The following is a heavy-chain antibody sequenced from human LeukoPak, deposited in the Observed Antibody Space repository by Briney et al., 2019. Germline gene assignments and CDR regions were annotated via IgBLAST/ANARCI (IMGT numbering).Heavy chain of an antibody. V-gene: IGHV1-46*01. CDR1: GYTFTSYY. J-gene: IGHJ4*02. Sequence: ASVKVSCKASGYTFTSYYMHWVRQAPGQGLEWMGIINPSGGSTKYAQKFQGRVTMTTDTSTSTVYMYLSSLRSEDTAVYYCAGVRVDDVVGGYCSGNSCPAPLGYWGQGTLVTVSS. CDR2: INPSGGST. D-gene: IGHD2-15*01. CDR3: AGVRVDDVVGGYCSGNSCPAPLGY.